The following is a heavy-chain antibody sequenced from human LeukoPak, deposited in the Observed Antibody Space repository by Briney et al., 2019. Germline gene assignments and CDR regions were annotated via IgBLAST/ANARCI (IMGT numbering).Heavy chain of an antibody. D-gene: IGHD3-10*01. J-gene: IGHJ3*02. V-gene: IGHV4-59*08. Sequence: SETLSVACAESGGSISSYYWSWIRQPPGKGLGWIGYISYSGSTNYKSSLKSRVTISVDTSKKQFSLNMSTVTAANTALYYSGRESGSSLNDAFDIWGQGTMVTVSS. CDR3: GRESGSSLNDAFDI. CDR2: ISYSGST. CDR1: GGSISSYY.